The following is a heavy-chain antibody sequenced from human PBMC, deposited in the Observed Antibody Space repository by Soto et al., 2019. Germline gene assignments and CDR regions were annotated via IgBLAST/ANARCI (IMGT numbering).Heavy chain of an antibody. CDR2: ISSSSSYI. D-gene: IGHD5-18*01. CDR1: GFTFSSYS. V-gene: IGHV3-21*01. J-gene: IGHJ4*02. Sequence: GGSLRLSCAASGFTFSSYSMNWVRQAPGKGLEWVSSISSSSSYIYYADSVKGRFTISRDNAKNSLYLQMNSLRAEDTAVYYCASLIGSYGSSFDYWGQGTLVTVSS. CDR3: ASLIGSYGSSFDY.